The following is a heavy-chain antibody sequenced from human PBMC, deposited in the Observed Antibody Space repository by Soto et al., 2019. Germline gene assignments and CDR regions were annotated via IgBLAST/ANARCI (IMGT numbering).Heavy chain of an antibody. CDR2: ISSSSSYI. D-gene: IGHD3-16*02. Sequence: LRLSCAASGFTFSSYSMNWVRQAPGKGLEWVSSISSSSSYIYYADSVKGRFTISRDNAKNSLYLQMNSLRAEDTAVYYCARIPAGYTPFYYYYGMDVWGQGTTVTVSS. CDR3: ARIPAGYTPFYYYYGMDV. CDR1: GFTFSSYS. J-gene: IGHJ6*02. V-gene: IGHV3-21*01.